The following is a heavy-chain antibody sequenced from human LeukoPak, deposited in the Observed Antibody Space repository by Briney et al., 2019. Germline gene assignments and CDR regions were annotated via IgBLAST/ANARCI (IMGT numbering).Heavy chain of an antibody. CDR3: ASNLYSYGSGTRELGY. D-gene: IGHD3-10*01. V-gene: IGHV3-74*01. CDR2: INSDGSST. CDR1: GFTFRSYW. Sequence: GALRLSCAASGFTFRSYWMHWVRQAPGKGLVWVSRINSDGSSTTYADSVRGRFAISRDNAKNTLYLQMNSLRAEDTAVYYCASNLYSYGSGTRELGYWGQGTLVTVSS. J-gene: IGHJ4*02.